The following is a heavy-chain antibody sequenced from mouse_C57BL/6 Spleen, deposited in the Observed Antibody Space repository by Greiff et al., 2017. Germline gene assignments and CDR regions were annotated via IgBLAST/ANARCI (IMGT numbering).Heavy chain of an antibody. CDR1: GNTFTSSG. CDR2: IYPRSGNT. D-gene: IGHD2-3*01. Sequence: VQLRQSGAELARPGASVKLSCKASGNTFTSSGISGVKQRIGQGLEGIGEIYPRSGNTYYNEKFKGKATLTADKSSSPAYMELRSLTAEDSAVYFCARRWLQAMDYWGQGTSGTVCS. V-gene: IGHV1-81*01. CDR3: ARRWLQAMDY. J-gene: IGHJ4*01.